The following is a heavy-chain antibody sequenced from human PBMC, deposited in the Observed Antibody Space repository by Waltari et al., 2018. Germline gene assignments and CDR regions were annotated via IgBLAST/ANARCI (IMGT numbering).Heavy chain of an antibody. D-gene: IGHD6-6*01. CDR3: ARDYSSSSDYYYYGMDV. V-gene: IGHV3-30-3*01. CDR1: GFTFSSYA. Sequence: QVQLVESGGGVVQPGRSLRLSCAASGFTFSSYAMHWVRQAPGQGLEWVAVISYDGSNKYYADSVKGRFTISRDNSKNTLYLQMNSLRAEDTAVYYCARDYSSSSDYYYYGMDVWGQGTTVTVSS. CDR2: ISYDGSNK. J-gene: IGHJ6*02.